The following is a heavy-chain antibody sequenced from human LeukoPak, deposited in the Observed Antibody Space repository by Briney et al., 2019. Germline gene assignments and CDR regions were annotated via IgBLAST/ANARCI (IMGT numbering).Heavy chain of an antibody. V-gene: IGHV3-53*01. CDR2: IYSGGST. CDR1: GFTVSSNY. J-gene: IGHJ6*02. Sequence: GGSLRLSCAASGFTVSSNYMSWVRQAPGKGLEWVSVIYSGGSTYYADSVKGRFTISRDSSKNTLYLQMNSLRAEDTAVYYCATAVYYYYGMDVWGQGTTVTVSS. CDR3: ATAVYYYYGMDV.